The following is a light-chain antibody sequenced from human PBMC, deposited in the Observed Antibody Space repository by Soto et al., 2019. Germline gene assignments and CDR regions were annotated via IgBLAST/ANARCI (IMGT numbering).Light chain of an antibody. CDR1: QSVSSSY. CDR3: QQYGSSHT. V-gene: IGKV3-20*01. Sequence: EIVLTQSPGTPSLSPGERATLSCRASQSVSSSYLAWYQQKPGQAPRLLIYGASGRATGIPDRFSGSGSGTDFTLTISRLEPEDFAVYYCQQYGSSHTFGQGTKLEIK. CDR2: GAS. J-gene: IGKJ2*01.